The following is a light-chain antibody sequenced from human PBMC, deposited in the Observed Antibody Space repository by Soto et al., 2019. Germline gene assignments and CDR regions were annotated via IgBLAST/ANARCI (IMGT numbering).Light chain of an antibody. CDR3: QQYDVHPKT. CDR1: ENIKNW. J-gene: IGKJ5*01. CDR2: EAS. Sequence: DVQMTQSPSTLAASVGDRVTITCRASENIKNWLDWSQQTPGKAPKVLISEASRLETGVPSRFSGSGYGTDFTLTITSLQTDDFGTYHCQQYDVHPKTFGQGTRLEIK. V-gene: IGKV1-5*01.